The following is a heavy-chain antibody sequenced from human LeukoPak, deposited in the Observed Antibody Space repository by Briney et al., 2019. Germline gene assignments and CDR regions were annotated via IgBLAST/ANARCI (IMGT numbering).Heavy chain of an antibody. CDR2: LYFSGST. V-gene: IGHV4-59*12. CDR1: GVSISTYY. J-gene: IGHJ4*02. Sequence: SETLSLTCTVSGVSISTYYWSWIRQPPGETLEWIGYLYFSGSTNYNPSLRSRVTISEDTSKNQFSLKLTSVTAADTAVYYCARETALQLPFDYWGQGTLATVSS. CDR3: ARETALQLPFDY. D-gene: IGHD5-18*01.